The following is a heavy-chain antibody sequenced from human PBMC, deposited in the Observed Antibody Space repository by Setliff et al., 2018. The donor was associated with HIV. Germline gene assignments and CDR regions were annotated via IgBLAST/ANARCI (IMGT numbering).Heavy chain of an antibody. J-gene: IGHJ6*03. Sequence: LRLSCEGSGFTFNNFAMHWVRQAPGKGLEWVSGISWNSGILGYADSAKGRFTISRDNVRNSLHLQMSSLTTDDTALYFCVRDGSEAGQSFSYMDVWGKGTKVTVSS. CDR2: ISWNSGIL. CDR1: GFTFNNFA. CDR3: VRDGSEAGQSFSYMDV. V-gene: IGHV3-9*01. D-gene: IGHD6-19*01.